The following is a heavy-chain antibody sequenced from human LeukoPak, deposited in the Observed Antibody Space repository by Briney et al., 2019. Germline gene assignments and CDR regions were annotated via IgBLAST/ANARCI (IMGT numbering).Heavy chain of an antibody. J-gene: IGHJ2*01. Sequence: ASVKVSCKASGYTFTSYGISWVRQAPGQGLEWMGWISGYKGDTNSAQKLQGRVTMTTDTSTSTAYMELRSLRSGDTAVYYCARAPLSWYFDLWGRGTLVTVSS. CDR3: ARAPLSWYFDL. V-gene: IGHV1-18*01. CDR1: GYTFTSYG. CDR2: ISGYKGDT.